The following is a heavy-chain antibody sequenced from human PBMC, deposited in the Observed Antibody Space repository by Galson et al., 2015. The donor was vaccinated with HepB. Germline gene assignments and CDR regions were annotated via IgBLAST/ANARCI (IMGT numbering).Heavy chain of an antibody. J-gene: IGHJ4*02. D-gene: IGHD6-13*01. CDR1: GFTFSSYG. CDR3: AKESASIAAAVDY. Sequence: SLRLSCAASGFTFSSYGMHWVRQAPGKGLEWVAVISYDGSNKYYADSVKGRFTISRDNSKNTLYLQMNSLRAEDTAVYYCAKESASIAAAVDYWGQGTLVTVSS. CDR2: ISYDGSNK. V-gene: IGHV3-30*18.